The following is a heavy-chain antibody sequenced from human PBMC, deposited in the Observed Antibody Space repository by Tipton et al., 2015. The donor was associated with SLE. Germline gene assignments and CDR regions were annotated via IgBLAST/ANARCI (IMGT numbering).Heavy chain of an antibody. CDR2: IRYDGSNK. J-gene: IGHJ4*02. V-gene: IGHV3-30*02. D-gene: IGHD2-21*02. Sequence: SLRLSCAASGFTFSSYGMHWVRQAPGKGLEWVAFIRYDGSNKYYADSVKGRFTISRDNSKNTLYLQMNSLRAEDTAVYYCAKDVTARDPYYFDYWGQGTLVTVSS. CDR1: GFTFSSYG. CDR3: AKDVTARDPYYFDY.